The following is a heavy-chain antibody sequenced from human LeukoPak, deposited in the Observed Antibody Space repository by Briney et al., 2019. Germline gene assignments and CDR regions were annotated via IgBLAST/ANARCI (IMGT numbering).Heavy chain of an antibody. V-gene: IGHV4-59*11. CDR3: GRSYHEPHFYFYIDV. J-gene: IGHJ6*03. Sequence: PSETLSLTCTVSLGSLSTHSWSWIRQSPGKGLELIGYLSYSGSTNYNPSLRRRVSIWVGPSKNQPSMKLTSVTAADTAVYYCGRSYHEPHFYFYIDVWGKGTTVTVSS. CDR2: LSYSGST. CDR1: LGSLSTHS. D-gene: IGHD5-18*01.